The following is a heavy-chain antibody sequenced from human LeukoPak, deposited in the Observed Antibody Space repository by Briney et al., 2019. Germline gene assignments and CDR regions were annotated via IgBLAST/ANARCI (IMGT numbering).Heavy chain of an antibody. CDR3: ATAPILRFLEWLSPYFDY. D-gene: IGHD3-3*01. V-gene: IGHV1-18*01. Sequence: ASVKVSCKASGGTFISYGISWVRQAPGQGLEWMGWISAYNGNTNYAQKLQGRVTMTTDTSTSTAYMELRSLRSDDTAVYYCATAPILRFLEWLSPYFDYWGQGTLVTVSS. J-gene: IGHJ4*02. CDR2: ISAYNGNT. CDR1: GGTFISYG.